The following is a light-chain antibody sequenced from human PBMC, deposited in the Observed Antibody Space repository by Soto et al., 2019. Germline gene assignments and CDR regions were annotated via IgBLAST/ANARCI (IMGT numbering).Light chain of an antibody. CDR3: QQYGSSP. J-gene: IGKJ1*01. CDR2: CAS. CDR1: QSVSSSY. Sequence: EIVLTQSPGTLSLSPGERATLSCRASQSVSSSYLAWYQQKPGQAPRLLIYCASSRATGSPDRFSGSGSGTDFTLTISRLEPEDFSVYYCQQYGSSPFGQGTKVEIK. V-gene: IGKV3-20*01.